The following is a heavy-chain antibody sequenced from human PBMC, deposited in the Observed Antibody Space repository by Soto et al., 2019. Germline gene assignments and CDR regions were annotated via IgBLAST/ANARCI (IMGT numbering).Heavy chain of an antibody. CDR2: IYYSGST. D-gene: IGHD6-19*01. CDR1: GGSISSYY. J-gene: IGHJ4*02. Sequence: KTSETLSLTCTVSGGSISSYYWSWIRQPPGKGLEWIGYIYYSGSTNYNPSLKSRVTISVDTSKNQFSLKLSSVTAADTAVYYCARGAGSGWYVSFDYWGQGTLVTVSS. V-gene: IGHV4-59*01. CDR3: ARGAGSGWYVSFDY.